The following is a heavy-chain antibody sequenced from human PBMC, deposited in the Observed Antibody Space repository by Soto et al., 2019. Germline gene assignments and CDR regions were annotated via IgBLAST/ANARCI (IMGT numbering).Heavy chain of an antibody. Sequence: GGSLRLSCAASGFTFSNYGMTWVRQAPGKGLEWVSGISASDGRTYYADSVKGRFTISRDNSNTLYLQMNSLRAEDTAVYYCAKDDFWSGYSLWGQGTLVTVSS. CDR2: ISASDGRT. J-gene: IGHJ4*02. D-gene: IGHD3-3*01. CDR3: AKDDFWSGYSL. V-gene: IGHV3-23*01. CDR1: GFTFSNYG.